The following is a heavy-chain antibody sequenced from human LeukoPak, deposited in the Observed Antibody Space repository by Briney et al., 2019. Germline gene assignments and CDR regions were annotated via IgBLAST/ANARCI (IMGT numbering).Heavy chain of an antibody. J-gene: IGHJ4*02. CDR3: VRHGESYGSGSYWVY. CDR1: GGSISSSSYY. V-gene: IGHV4-39*01. Sequence: SETLSLTCTVSGGSISSSSYYWGWIRQPPGKGLEWIGSIYYSGSTYYNPSLKSRVTISVDTSKNQFSLKLSSVTAADTAVYYCVRHGESYGSGSYWVYWGEGTLVTVSS. D-gene: IGHD3-10*01. CDR2: IYYSGST.